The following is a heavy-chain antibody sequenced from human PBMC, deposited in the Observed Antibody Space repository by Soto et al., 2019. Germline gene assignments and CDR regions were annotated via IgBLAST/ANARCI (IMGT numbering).Heavy chain of an antibody. CDR1: GYTLTELS. CDR3: ATDRGIVVPAAMEVYFDY. Sequence: ASVKVSCKVSGYTLTELSIHWVRQAPGKGLEWMGGFDPEDGETIYAQKFQGRVTMTEDTSTDTAYMELSSLRSEDTAVYYCATDRGIVVPAAMEVYFDYWGQGALVTVSS. J-gene: IGHJ4*02. CDR2: FDPEDGET. D-gene: IGHD2-2*01. V-gene: IGHV1-24*01.